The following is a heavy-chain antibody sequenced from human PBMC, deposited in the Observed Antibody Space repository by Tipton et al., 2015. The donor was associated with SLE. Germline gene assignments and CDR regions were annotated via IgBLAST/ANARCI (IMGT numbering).Heavy chain of an antibody. CDR3: ARLGWSGAGY. Sequence: TLSLTCAVSGYSISSGYYWGWIRQPPGKGLEWIGSIYHSGSTYYNPSLKSRVTISVDTSKNQFSLKLSSVTAADTAVYYCARLGWSGAGYWGQGTLVTVSS. CDR2: IYHSGST. D-gene: IGHD6-19*01. J-gene: IGHJ4*02. CDR1: GYSISSGYY. V-gene: IGHV4-38-2*01.